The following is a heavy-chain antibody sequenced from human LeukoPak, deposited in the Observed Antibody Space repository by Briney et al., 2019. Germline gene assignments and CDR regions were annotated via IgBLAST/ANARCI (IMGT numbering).Heavy chain of an antibody. Sequence: GGSQRLSCAASGFTFSSYAMSWVRQAPGKGLEWVSAISGSGGSTYYADSVKGRFTISRDNSKNTLYLQMNSLRAEDTAVYYCAKDLTLAAAGHNWFDPWGQGTLVTVSS. D-gene: IGHD6-13*01. V-gene: IGHV3-23*01. CDR3: AKDLTLAAAGHNWFDP. CDR1: GFTFSSYA. J-gene: IGHJ5*02. CDR2: ISGSGGST.